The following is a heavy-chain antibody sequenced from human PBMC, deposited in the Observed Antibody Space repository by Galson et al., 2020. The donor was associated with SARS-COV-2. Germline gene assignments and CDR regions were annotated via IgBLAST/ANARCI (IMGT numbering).Heavy chain of an antibody. J-gene: IGHJ3*01. D-gene: IGHD3-3*01. CDR2: INPSSAGT. V-gene: IGHV1-2*07. CDR1: GYTFTDDY. CDR3: AREDYDFWGGYAYDAFDV. Sequence: ASVKVSCKTSGYTFTDDYLHWVRQPPGKGPEWIGWINPSSAGTNYADKFQGRVTMTRDTSISTAYMEPSSLRSDDTAVYYCAREDYDFWGGYAYDAFDVWGQGTRVTVSS.